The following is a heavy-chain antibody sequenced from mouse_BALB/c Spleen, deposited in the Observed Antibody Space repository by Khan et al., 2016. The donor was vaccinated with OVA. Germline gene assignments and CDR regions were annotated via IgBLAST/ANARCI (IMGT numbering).Heavy chain of an antibody. Sequence: EVQLQQSGPELEKPGASVKIPCKASGYSFTGYNMNWVRQIFGKSLEWIGNIDPYYGGTSYNQKFKGKATLTVDKSSSPAYMQLQSLTSEDSAVCYCARGGYDETWFAHWGQGTLVTVSA. CDR2: IDPYYGGT. J-gene: IGHJ3*01. CDR1: GYSFTGYN. CDR3: ARGGYDETWFAH. D-gene: IGHD2-2*01. V-gene: IGHV1S135*01.